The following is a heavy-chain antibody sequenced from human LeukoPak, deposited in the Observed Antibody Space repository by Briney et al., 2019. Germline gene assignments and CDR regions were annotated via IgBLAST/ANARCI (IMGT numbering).Heavy chain of an antibody. CDR2: INPSGGST. CDR3: ARKSGWYSYFDY. Sequence: ASVKVSCKPSRGAFSSYSLSWVRQAPGQGLEWMGIINPSGGSTSYAQKFQGRVTMTRDTSTSTVYMELSSLRSEDTAVYYCARKSGWYSYFDYWGQGTLVTVSS. CDR1: RGAFSSYS. V-gene: IGHV1-46*01. D-gene: IGHD6-19*01. J-gene: IGHJ4*02.